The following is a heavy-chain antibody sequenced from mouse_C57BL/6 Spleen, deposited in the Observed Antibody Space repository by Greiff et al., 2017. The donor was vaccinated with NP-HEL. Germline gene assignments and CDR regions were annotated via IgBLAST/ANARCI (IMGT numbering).Heavy chain of an antibody. CDR1: GYTFTDYY. CDR2: INPNNGGT. Sequence: EVKVVESGPELVKPGASVKISCKASGYTFTDYYMNWVKQSHGKSLEWIGDINPNNGGTSYNQKFKGKATLTVDKSSSTAYMELRSLTSEDSAVYYCAIYDGYYVGYFDVWGTGTTVTVSS. J-gene: IGHJ1*03. CDR3: AIYDGYYVGYFDV. D-gene: IGHD2-3*01. V-gene: IGHV1-26*01.